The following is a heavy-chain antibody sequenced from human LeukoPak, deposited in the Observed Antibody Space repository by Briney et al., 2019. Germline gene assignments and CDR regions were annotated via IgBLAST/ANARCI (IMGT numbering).Heavy chain of an antibody. V-gene: IGHV3-30*02. Sequence: PGGSLRLSCAASGFTFSSYAMHWVRQAPGKGLEWVAFIRYDGSNKYYADSVKGRFTISRDNSKNTLSLQMNSLRPEDTAVYYCAKDLTGDSYYFDYWGQGTLVTVSS. CDR3: AKDLTGDSYYFDY. CDR2: IRYDGSNK. CDR1: GFTFSSYA. J-gene: IGHJ4*02. D-gene: IGHD1-1*01.